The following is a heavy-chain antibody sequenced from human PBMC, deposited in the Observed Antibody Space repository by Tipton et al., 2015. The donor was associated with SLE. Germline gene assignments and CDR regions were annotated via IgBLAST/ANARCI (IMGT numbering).Heavy chain of an antibody. CDR3: VRVGDVNVVPGRSDRHFDY. CDR1: GGSISSSPYY. Sequence: TLSLTCTVSGGSISSSPYYWAWIRQPPGKGLEWIGTVYSGGNTYHIPSLKTRVTISVDTSRNQFSLKLTSVTAADTAVYYCVRVGDVNVVPGRSDRHFDYWGQGILVTVSS. CDR2: VYSGGNT. J-gene: IGHJ4*02. D-gene: IGHD2-21*02. V-gene: IGHV4-39*07.